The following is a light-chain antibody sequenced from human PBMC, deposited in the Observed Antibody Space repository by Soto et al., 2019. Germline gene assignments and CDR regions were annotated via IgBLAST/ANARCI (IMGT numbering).Light chain of an antibody. J-gene: IGLJ2*01. V-gene: IGLV1-36*01. CDR2: YDD. CDR3: AAWDDGLNGPL. CDR1: SSNIGKNA. Sequence: QSVLTQPPSASGTPGQRVTISCSGSSSNIGKNAVNWYQKFPGKAPKLLIYYDDVLPSGVSDRFSGSKSGTSASLAIRGLQSEDEAAYFCAAWDDGLNGPLFGGGTKLTVL.